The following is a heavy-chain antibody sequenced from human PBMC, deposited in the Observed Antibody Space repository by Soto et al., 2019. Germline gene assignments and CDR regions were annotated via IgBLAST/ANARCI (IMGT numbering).Heavy chain of an antibody. CDR3: AKERYYGSGSYFNWFDP. D-gene: IGHD3-10*01. J-gene: IGHJ5*02. CDR2: ISGSGGST. V-gene: IGHV3-23*01. CDR1: RFTFSSYA. Sequence: EVQLLESGGGLVQPGGSLRLSCAASRFTFSSYAMSWVRQAPGKGLEWVSAISGSGGSTYYADSVKGRFTISRDNSKNKLYLQMNSLRAEDTAVYYCAKERYYGSGSYFNWFDPWGQGTLVTVSS.